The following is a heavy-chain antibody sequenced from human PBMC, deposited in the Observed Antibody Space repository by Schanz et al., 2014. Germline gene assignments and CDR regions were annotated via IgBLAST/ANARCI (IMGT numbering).Heavy chain of an antibody. V-gene: IGHV3-30*09. J-gene: IGHJ1*01. CDR1: GFTFSNFA. CDR3: ATGRAASNFGSEYFLY. D-gene: IGHD6-13*01. CDR2: ISYDGSNK. Sequence: QVQLVESGGGVVQPGRSLRLSCAASGFTFSNFAIHWVRQAPGKGLEWVALISYDGSNKYYADSVKGRFAISRENSKNTMFLQMSSLRPEDTAVYYCATGRAASNFGSEYFLYWGQGTLVTVSS.